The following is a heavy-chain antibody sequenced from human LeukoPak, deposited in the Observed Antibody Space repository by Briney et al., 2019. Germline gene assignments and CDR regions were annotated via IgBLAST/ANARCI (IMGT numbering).Heavy chain of an antibody. D-gene: IGHD6-19*01. CDR1: GGSFSGYY. Sequence: SSETLSLTCAVYGGSFSGYYWSWIRQPPGKGLEWIGEINHSGSTNYNPSLKSRVTISVDTSKNQFSLKLSSVTAADTAVYYCARDAHPIAVAGNGNAFDIWGQGTMVTVSS. V-gene: IGHV4-34*01. J-gene: IGHJ3*02. CDR2: INHSGST. CDR3: ARDAHPIAVAGNGNAFDI.